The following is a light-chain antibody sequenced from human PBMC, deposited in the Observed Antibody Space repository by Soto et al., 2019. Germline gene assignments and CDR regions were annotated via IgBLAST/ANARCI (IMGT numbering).Light chain of an antibody. CDR3: SSYAASNILV. Sequence: QSALTQPPSASGSPGQSVTISCTGTSSDVGGYNYVSWYQQHPGKAPKLMIYEVSKRPSGVPDRFSGSKSGNTASLTVSGLQAEVEADYYCSSYAASNILVFGGGTKVTVL. CDR2: EVS. CDR1: SSDVGGYNY. V-gene: IGLV2-8*01. J-gene: IGLJ2*01.